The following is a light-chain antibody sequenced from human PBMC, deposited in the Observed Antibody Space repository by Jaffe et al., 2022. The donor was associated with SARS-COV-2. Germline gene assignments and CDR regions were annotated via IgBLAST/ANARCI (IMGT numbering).Light chain of an antibody. CDR1: ENIINY. V-gene: IGKV1-39*01. Sequence: DIQMTQSPSSLSASVGDRVTITCRASENIINYLNWYQQKPGKAPKLLVYSASSLHTGVPSRFSGSGSGTDFTLTINSLQPEDFAIYYCQQTFSNPPLTFGGGTKVGI. CDR3: QQTFSNPPLT. CDR2: SAS. J-gene: IGKJ4*01.